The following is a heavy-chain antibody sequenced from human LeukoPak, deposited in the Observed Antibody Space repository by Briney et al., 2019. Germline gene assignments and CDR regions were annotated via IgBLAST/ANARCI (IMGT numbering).Heavy chain of an antibody. CDR3: TKGDWFDN. Sequence: PGGSLRLSCATSGFTVDDYAMHWVRQAPGKGLEWVSGISWNSGKIDYADSVKGRFTISRDNAKNSLYLQMNSVRDEDMAFYYCTKGDWFDNWGQGTRVTVSS. J-gene: IGHJ4*02. CDR2: ISWNSGKI. D-gene: IGHD3/OR15-3a*01. V-gene: IGHV3-9*03. CDR1: GFTVDDYA.